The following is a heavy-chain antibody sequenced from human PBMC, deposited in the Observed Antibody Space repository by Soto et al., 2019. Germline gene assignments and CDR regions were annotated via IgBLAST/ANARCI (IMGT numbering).Heavy chain of an antibody. Sequence: QVQLVQSGAEVKKPGASVKVSCKASGYTFTSYGISWVRQAPGQGLEWMGWISAYNGNTNYAQKLQGRVTMTTDTSTSTAYMELRSLRPDDTAVYYCAREQLWSRIHYYYYGMDVWGQGTTVTVSS. D-gene: IGHD5-18*01. CDR1: GYTFTSYG. CDR3: AREQLWSRIHYYYYGMDV. J-gene: IGHJ6*02. V-gene: IGHV1-18*01. CDR2: ISAYNGNT.